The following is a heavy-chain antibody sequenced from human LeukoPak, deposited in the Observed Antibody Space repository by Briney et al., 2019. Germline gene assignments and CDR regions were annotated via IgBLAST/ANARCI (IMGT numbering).Heavy chain of an antibody. J-gene: IGHJ4*02. CDR2: IYASGST. CDR3: AREPKTGYYNVLPFDY. Sequence: SETLSLTCAVSGYSISSGSDYWSWIRQPAGKGLEWIGRIYASGSTNYNPSLKSRVTISVDTSKNQFSLKLSSVTAADTAVYYCAREPKTGYYNVLPFDYWGQGTLVTVSS. CDR1: GYSISSGSDY. D-gene: IGHD3-9*01. V-gene: IGHV4-61*02.